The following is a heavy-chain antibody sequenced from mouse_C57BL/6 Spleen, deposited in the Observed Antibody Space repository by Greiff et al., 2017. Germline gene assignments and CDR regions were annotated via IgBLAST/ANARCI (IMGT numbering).Heavy chain of an antibody. Sequence: EVKLQESGGGLVKPGGSLKLSCAASGFTFSDYGMHWVRQAPEKGLEWVAYISSGSSTIYYADTVKGRFTISRDNAKNTLFLQMTSLRSEDTAMYYCAKPLYDSAWFAYWGQGTLVTVSA. V-gene: IGHV5-17*01. D-gene: IGHD2-4*01. J-gene: IGHJ3*01. CDR3: AKPLYDSAWFAY. CDR2: ISSGSSTI. CDR1: GFTFSDYG.